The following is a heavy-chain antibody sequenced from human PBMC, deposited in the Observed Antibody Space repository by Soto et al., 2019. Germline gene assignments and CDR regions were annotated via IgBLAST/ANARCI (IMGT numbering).Heavy chain of an antibody. D-gene: IGHD6-19*01. Sequence: ASVKVSCKASGYTFTSYYMHWVRQAPGQGLEWMGIINPSGGSTSYAQKFQGRVTMTRDTSTTTVYMELSSLRSEDTAVYSCARYQQQWLMSWGQGPLVTVSS. CDR3: ARYQQQWLMS. CDR2: INPSGGST. CDR1: GYTFTSYY. V-gene: IGHV1-46*01. J-gene: IGHJ4*02.